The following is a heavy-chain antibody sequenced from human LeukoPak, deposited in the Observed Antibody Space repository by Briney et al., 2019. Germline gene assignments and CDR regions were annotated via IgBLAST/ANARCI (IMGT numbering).Heavy chain of an antibody. CDR1: GVSISSGAYS. CDR2: ISYSGNT. CDR3: ARGERYDFHFDY. J-gene: IGHJ4*02. Sequence: SETLSLTCAVSGVSISSGAYSWTWIRQPPGKGLEWIGYISYSGNTYYNPSLKSRVTISVDTSKNQFSLKLSSVTAADTAVYYCARGERYDFHFDYWGQGTLVTVSS. D-gene: IGHD3-3*01. V-gene: IGHV4-30-4*07.